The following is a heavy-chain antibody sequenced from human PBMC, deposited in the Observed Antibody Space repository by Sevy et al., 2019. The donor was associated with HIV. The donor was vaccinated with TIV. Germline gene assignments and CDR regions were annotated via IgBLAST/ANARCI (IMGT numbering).Heavy chain of an antibody. Sequence: GGSLRLSCAASGFNFDDYAMHWVRQAPGKGLEWVSGISWNSGSIGYADSVKGRFTISRDNAKNSLYLQMNSLRAEDTALYYCAADYGSGSQFDYWGQGALVTVSS. V-gene: IGHV3-9*01. CDR2: ISWNSGSI. D-gene: IGHD3-10*01. CDR3: AADYGSGSQFDY. CDR1: GFNFDDYA. J-gene: IGHJ4*02.